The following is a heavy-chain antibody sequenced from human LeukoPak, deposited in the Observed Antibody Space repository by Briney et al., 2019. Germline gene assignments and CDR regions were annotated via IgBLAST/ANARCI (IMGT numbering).Heavy chain of an antibody. CDR3: AKRGVVIRVILVGFHKEAYYFES. V-gene: IGHV3-21*04. J-gene: IGHJ4*02. D-gene: IGHD3/OR15-3a*01. CDR2: ISSSSSYI. Sequence: GGSLRLSCAASGFTFSSYSMNWVRQAPGKGLEWVSSISSSSSYIYYADSVKGRFTISRDNAKNSLYLQMNSLRAEDTAVYFCAKRGVVIRVILVGFHKEAYYFESWGQGALVNVSS. CDR1: GFTFSSYS.